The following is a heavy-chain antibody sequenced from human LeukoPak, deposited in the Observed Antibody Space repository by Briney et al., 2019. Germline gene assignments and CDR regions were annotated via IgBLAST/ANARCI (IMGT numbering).Heavy chain of an antibody. J-gene: IGHJ6*02. CDR3: TGGSYGYNHYYYGMDV. D-gene: IGHD5-18*01. CDR1: GFTFGDYA. Sequence: GRSLRLSCTASGFTFGDYAMSWVRQAPGKGLEWVGFIRSKAYGGTTEYAASVKGRFTISRDDSKSIAYLQMNSLKTEDTAMYYCTGGSYGYNHYYYGMDVWGQGTTVTVSS. CDR2: IRSKAYGGTT. V-gene: IGHV3-49*04.